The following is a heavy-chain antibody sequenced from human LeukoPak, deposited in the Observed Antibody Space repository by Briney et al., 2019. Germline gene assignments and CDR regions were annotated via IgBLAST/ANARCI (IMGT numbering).Heavy chain of an antibody. CDR3: AKYGQGGWYPLFDY. J-gene: IGHJ4*02. Sequence: GGSLRLSCAASGIIFSNYWMHWVRQAPGKGLEWVAIISYDGSNKYYADSVKGRFTVSRDNSKNTLYLQMNSLRAEDTAVYYCAKYGQGGWYPLFDYWGQGTLVTVSS. V-gene: IGHV3-30*18. CDR2: ISYDGSNK. D-gene: IGHD6-19*01. CDR1: GIIFSNYW.